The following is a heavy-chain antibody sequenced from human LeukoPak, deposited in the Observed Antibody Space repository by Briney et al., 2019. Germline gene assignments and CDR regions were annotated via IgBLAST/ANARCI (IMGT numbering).Heavy chain of an antibody. CDR1: IDSFSNYH. CDR3: ARGPYSYDSSGAFDI. Sequence: PSETLSLTCAVYIDSFSNYHWNWIRQTPAKGMEWIGEVNESGGTNISPSLRSRVTISVDTSKNQFSLKLSSVTAAGTAVYFCARGPYSYDSSGAFDIWGQGTMVTVSS. J-gene: IGHJ3*02. V-gene: IGHV4-34*01. D-gene: IGHD3-22*01. CDR2: VNESGGT.